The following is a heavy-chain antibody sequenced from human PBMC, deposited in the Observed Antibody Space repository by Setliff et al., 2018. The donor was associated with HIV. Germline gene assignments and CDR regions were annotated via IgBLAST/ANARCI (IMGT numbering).Heavy chain of an antibody. CDR2: INHSGST. CDR1: GGSFSDYY. V-gene: IGHV4-34*01. D-gene: IGHD4-17*01. J-gene: IGHJ6*02. Sequence: KPSETLSLTCAVYGGSFSDYYWSWIRQPPGKGLEWIGEINHSGSTNYNPSLKSRVTISVDTSKNQFSLKLSSATAADTAVYYCARATVTVDFYYYGLDVWGQGTTVTVSS. CDR3: ARATVTVDFYYYGLDV.